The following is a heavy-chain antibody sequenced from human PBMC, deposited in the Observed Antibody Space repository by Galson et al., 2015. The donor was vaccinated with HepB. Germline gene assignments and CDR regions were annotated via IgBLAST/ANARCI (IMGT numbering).Heavy chain of an antibody. V-gene: IGHV1-69*13. Sequence: SVKVSCKASGGTFSSYAISWVRQAPGQGLEWMGGIIPIFGTANYAQKFQGRVTITADESTSTAYMELSSLRSEDTAVYYCARGDCSGGSCYGYYYYYMDVWGKGTTVTVSS. CDR3: ARGDCSGGSCYGYYYYYMDV. D-gene: IGHD2-15*01. CDR1: GGTFSSYA. CDR2: IIPIFGTA. J-gene: IGHJ6*03.